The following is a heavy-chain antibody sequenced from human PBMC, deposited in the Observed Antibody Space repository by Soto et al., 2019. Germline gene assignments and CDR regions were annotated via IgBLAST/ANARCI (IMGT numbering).Heavy chain of an antibody. Sequence: GGSLRLSCAASGFTFSSYGMHWVRQAPGKGLEWVAVIWYDGSNKYYADSVKGRFTISRDNSKNTLYLQMNSLRAEDTAVYYCARDPDYYDSSGSVFHGAFDIWGQGTMVTVSS. J-gene: IGHJ3*02. CDR1: GFTFSSYG. CDR2: IWYDGSNK. V-gene: IGHV3-33*01. CDR3: ARDPDYYDSSGSVFHGAFDI. D-gene: IGHD3-22*01.